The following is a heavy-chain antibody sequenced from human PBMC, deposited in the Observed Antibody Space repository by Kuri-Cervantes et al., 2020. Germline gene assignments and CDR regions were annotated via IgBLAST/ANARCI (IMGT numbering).Heavy chain of an antibody. CDR1: GFNFEDST. J-gene: IGHJ5*01. V-gene: IGHV3-30*02. D-gene: IGHD3-10*01. Sequence: GESLKISCAGSGFNFEDSTMHWVRQAPGKGLEWVAIIWYNGAIKNYADSVKGRFTVSRDNSKSTMYLEMDSLRPEDAAVYYCAKEMVRGANWFESWGQGSLVTVSS. CDR3: AKEMVRGANWFES. CDR2: IWYNGAIK.